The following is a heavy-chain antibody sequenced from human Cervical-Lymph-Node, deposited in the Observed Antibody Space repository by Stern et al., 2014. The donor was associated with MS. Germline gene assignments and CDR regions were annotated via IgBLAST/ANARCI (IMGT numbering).Heavy chain of an antibody. CDR3: ARGELKEGLVRGMDV. J-gene: IGHJ6*02. V-gene: IGHV1-69*01. Sequence: QVQLVESGAEVKKPGSSVKVSCKASGGTFSSYAISWVRHAPGQGLAWMGGVIPIFGTANYAQKFQGRVTITADESTSTAYMELSSLRSEDTAVYYCARGELKEGLVRGMDVWGQGTTVTVSS. CDR2: VIPIFGTA. D-gene: IGHD1-26*01. CDR1: GGTFSSYA.